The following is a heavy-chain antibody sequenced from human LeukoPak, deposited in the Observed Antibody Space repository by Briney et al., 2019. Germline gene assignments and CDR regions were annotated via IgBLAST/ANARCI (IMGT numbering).Heavy chain of an antibody. CDR3: AKSLGEGLADGSGSYYDY. J-gene: IGHJ4*02. CDR1: GFTFDDYV. V-gene: IGHV3-43D*03. Sequence: GGSLRLSCAATGFTFDDYVMHWVRQVPGKGLEWVSLISWDGGSTYYADSVKGRFTISRDNIKNSLYLQMNSLRAEDTALYYCAKSLGEGLADGSGSYYDYWGQGTLVTVSS. D-gene: IGHD3-10*01. CDR2: ISWDGGST.